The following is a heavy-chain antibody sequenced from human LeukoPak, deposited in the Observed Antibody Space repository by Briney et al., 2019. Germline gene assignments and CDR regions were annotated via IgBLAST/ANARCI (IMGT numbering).Heavy chain of an antibody. V-gene: IGHV1-69*13. CDR2: IIPIFGTA. CDR3: ASEGLPYYYGSGSFSSPFDY. D-gene: IGHD3-10*01. CDR1: GGTFSSYA. Sequence: SVKVSCKASGGTFSSYAISGVRQAPGQGLEWMGGIIPIFGTANYAQKFQGRVTITADESTSTAYMERSSLRSEDTAVCYCASEGLPYYYGSGSFSSPFDYWGQGTLVTVSS. J-gene: IGHJ4*02.